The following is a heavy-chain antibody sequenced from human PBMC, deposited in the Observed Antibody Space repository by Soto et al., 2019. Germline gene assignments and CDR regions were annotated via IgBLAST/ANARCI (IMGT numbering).Heavy chain of an antibody. V-gene: IGHV3-64*07. Sequence: EVHLVESGGDLVQPGGSLRLSCAASGFTFSSSPMHWVRQAPGKRPEYVSSISSNGGDTYYAVSVKGRFTISRDNSKNTLHLQMGSLRTEDTAVYYCVVRHSNRYYVYGGQGTQVTVSS. D-gene: IGHD3-22*01. CDR3: VVRHSNRYYVY. CDR1: GFTFSSSP. CDR2: ISSNGGDT. J-gene: IGHJ4*02.